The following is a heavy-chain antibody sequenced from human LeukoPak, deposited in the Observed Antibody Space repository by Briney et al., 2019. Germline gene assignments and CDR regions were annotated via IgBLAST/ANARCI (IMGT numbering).Heavy chain of an antibody. V-gene: IGHV3-53*01. D-gene: IGHD1-14*01. Sequence: PGGSLRLSCAAPGFPLKSNYLTRVRPAPGKGLEWGSVIYSGGSTYYADSVKGRFTISRDNSKNTLYFQMNSRRAEDTAVYYCASGLPPGIIDYWGQGTLVTVSS. CDR2: IYSGGST. CDR3: ASGLPPGIIDY. J-gene: IGHJ4*02. CDR1: GFPLKSNY.